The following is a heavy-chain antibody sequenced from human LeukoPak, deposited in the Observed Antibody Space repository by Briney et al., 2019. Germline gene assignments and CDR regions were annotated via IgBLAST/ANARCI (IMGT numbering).Heavy chain of an antibody. CDR3: ATSITYFDLWSGRDWMDH. V-gene: IGHV3-21*01. Sequence: GGSLRLSCVVSGLTFRSYSINWVRQPPGKGLEWVSSITGSSSHVFYTDPVKGRFTISRDNGKNSAYLQMDSLRAEDTAVYFCATSITYFDLWSGRDWMDHWGQGTLVIVSS. CDR2: ITGSSSHV. CDR1: GLTFRSYS. J-gene: IGHJ5*02. D-gene: IGHD3-3*01.